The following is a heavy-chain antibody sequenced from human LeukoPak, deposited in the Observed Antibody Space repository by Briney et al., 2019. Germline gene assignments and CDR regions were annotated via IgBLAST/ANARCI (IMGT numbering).Heavy chain of an antibody. CDR3: TKGGGDYYDTRGGFFDC. CDR2: ISSSSSYI. Sequence: PGGSLRLSCAASGFTFSSYSMNWVRQAPGKGLEWVSSISSSSSYIYYADSVKDRFTISRDNAKNSLYLQMNSLRAEDTAVYYCTKGGGDYYDTRGGFFDCWGQGTLVTVSS. CDR1: GFTFSSYS. J-gene: IGHJ4*02. V-gene: IGHV3-21*01. D-gene: IGHD3-22*01.